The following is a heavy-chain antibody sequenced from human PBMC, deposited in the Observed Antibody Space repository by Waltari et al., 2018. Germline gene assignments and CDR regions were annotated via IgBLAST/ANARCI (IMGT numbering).Heavy chain of an antibody. CDR2: ISSSTTYI. J-gene: IGHJ4*02. Sequence: EVQLVESGGGLVKPGGSLRLSCGASGFRFSSYSMNWVRQAPGKGLEWVSCISSSTTYIHYADSVNGRFTISRDNAKNSLYLQMNSLRVEDTAVYYCVSGGWGFYFDYWGQGTVVTVSS. CDR1: GFRFSSYS. V-gene: IGHV3-21*01. D-gene: IGHD7-27*01. CDR3: VSGGWGFYFDY.